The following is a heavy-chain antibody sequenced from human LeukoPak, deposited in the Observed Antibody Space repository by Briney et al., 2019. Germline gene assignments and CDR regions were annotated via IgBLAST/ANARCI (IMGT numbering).Heavy chain of an antibody. D-gene: IGHD4-17*01. Sequence: PSETLSLTCSVSGDSIRNYYWSWIRQPPGKGLEWVGHIHYSGNTDYNPSLKSRVTISLDVSKNQFFLRLSSVTAADTAVYYCARAGGVTTAPLDLDIWGRGTLVTVS. CDR2: IHYSGNT. CDR1: GDSIRNYY. V-gene: IGHV4-59*01. J-gene: IGHJ2*01. CDR3: ARAGGVTTAPLDLDI.